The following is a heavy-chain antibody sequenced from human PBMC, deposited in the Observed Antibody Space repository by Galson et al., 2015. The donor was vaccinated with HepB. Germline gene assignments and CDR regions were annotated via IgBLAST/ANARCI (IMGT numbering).Heavy chain of an antibody. J-gene: IGHJ4*02. V-gene: IGHV3-33*01. CDR1: GFTFSSYG. CDR3: ARGGYDYDSSGPLDY. D-gene: IGHD3-22*01. Sequence: SLRLSCAASGFTFSSYGMHWVRQAPGKGLEWVAVIWYDGSNKYYADSVKGRFTISRDNSKNTLYLQMNSLRAEDTAVYYCARGGYDYDSSGPLDYWGQGTLVTVSS. CDR2: IWYDGSNK.